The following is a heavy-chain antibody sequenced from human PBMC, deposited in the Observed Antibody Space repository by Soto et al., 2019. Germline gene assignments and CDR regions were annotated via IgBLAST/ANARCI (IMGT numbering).Heavy chain of an antibody. J-gene: IGHJ6*02. CDR1: GFTFSSYA. V-gene: IGHV3-30-3*01. CDR2: ISYDGNNK. Sequence: QVQLVESGGGVVQPGRSLRLSCAASGFTFSSYAMHWVRQAPGKGLEWVAVISYDGNNKYYADSVKGRFTISRDNSKNTLYLQMNSLRAEDTAVYYCARDLRNGMDVWGQGTTVTVSS. D-gene: IGHD3-16*01. CDR3: ARDLRNGMDV.